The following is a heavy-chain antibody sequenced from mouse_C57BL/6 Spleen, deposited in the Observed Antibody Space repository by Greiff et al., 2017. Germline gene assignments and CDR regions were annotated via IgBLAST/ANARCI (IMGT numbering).Heavy chain of an antibody. J-gene: IGHJ1*03. V-gene: IGHV14-4*01. D-gene: IGHD1-1*01. CDR3: TTTDYYGGSPWYFDV. CDR1: GFNIKDDY. Sequence: EVQLVESGAELVRPGASVKLSCTASGFNIKDDYMHWVKQRPEQGLEWIGWIDPENGDTEYASKFQGKATITADTTSNTADLQLSSRTSEDTAVYYCTTTDYYGGSPWYFDVWGTGTAVTVSS. CDR2: IDPENGDT.